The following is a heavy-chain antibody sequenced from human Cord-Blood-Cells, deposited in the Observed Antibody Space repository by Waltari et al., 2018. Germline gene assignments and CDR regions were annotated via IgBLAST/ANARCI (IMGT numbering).Heavy chain of an antibody. CDR3: ARGENTGNDY. V-gene: IGHV4-34*01. J-gene: IGHJ4*02. D-gene: IGHD3-10*01. CDR1: GGSFSGYY. CDR2: INHSGST. Sequence: QVQLQQWGAGRLKPSETLSLTCAVYGGSFSGYYWSWVRQPPGKGLEWIGEINHSGSTNYNPSLKSRVTISVDTSKNQFSLKRSSVTAADTAVYYCARGENTGNDYWGQGTLVTVSS.